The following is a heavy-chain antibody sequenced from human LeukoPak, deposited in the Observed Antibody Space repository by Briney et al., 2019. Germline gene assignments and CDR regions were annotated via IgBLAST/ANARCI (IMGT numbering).Heavy chain of an antibody. D-gene: IGHD5-12*01. CDR1: GFIFSSYS. Sequence: PGGSLRLSCAASGFIFSSYSMNWVRQAPGKGLKWVSSISSSSSYIYYADSVKGRFTISRDNSKNTLYLQMNSLRAEDTAVYYCAKLDLDGGYESFDYWGQGTLVTVSS. CDR2: ISSSSSYI. CDR3: AKLDLDGGYESFDY. V-gene: IGHV3-21*04. J-gene: IGHJ4*02.